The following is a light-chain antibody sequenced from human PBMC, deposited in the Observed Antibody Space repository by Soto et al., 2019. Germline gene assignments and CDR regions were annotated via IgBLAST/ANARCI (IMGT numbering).Light chain of an antibody. Sequence: EIVLTQSPGTLSLSPGERATLSCRASQSVSSSYLGWYQQKPGQAPRLLIYGASGRATGIPDRFSGSGSGTDFTLTISRLEPEDFAVYYCQQYGISPLFTFGPGTKVDIK. CDR2: GAS. J-gene: IGKJ3*01. V-gene: IGKV3-20*01. CDR1: QSVSSSY. CDR3: QQYGISPLFT.